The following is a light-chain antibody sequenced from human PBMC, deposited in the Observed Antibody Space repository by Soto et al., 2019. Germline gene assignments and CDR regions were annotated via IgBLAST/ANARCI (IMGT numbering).Light chain of an antibody. CDR2: DAT. Sequence: DIQTPQSPPSLSASVGDRVTITCRASQRISTYLNWYQQKPGSAPRLLIYDATNLEARVPTRFRGSGSGTDFTFTISRLQPEDIATYYYQRYEKLPTFGQGTRLEIK. CDR3: QRYEKLPT. V-gene: IGKV1-33*01. J-gene: IGKJ5*01. CDR1: QRISTY.